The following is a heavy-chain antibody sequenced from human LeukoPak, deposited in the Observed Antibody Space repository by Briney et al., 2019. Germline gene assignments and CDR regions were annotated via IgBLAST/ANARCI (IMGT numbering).Heavy chain of an antibody. V-gene: IGHV1-69*13. CDR2: IIPIFGTA. Sequence: SVKVSCKASGDSISKFAVSWVRQAPGQGHQWMGGIIPIFGTADYAQKFQGRVTITADEATSTTYMELSSLKSEDTAIYYCTTRSCGAGACSSSFYYYYGLHFWGQGTTVSVSS. D-gene: IGHD3-16*01. CDR3: TTRSCGAGACSSSFYYYYGLHF. CDR1: GDSISKFA. J-gene: IGHJ6*02.